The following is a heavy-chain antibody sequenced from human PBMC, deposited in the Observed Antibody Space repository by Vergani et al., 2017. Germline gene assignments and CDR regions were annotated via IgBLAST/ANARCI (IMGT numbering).Heavy chain of an antibody. CDR3: AKEMTIFGVITTGFDY. CDR1: GFTFSSYA. V-gene: IGHV3-23*01. CDR2: ISGSGGST. D-gene: IGHD3-3*01. J-gene: IGHJ4*02. Sequence: EVQLLESGGGLVQRGGSLRLSCAASGFTFSSYAMSWVRQAPGKGLEWVSTISGSGGSTFYADSVKGRFTISRDNSKNTLNLQMSSLRAEDTAVYYCAKEMTIFGVITTGFDYWGQGTLVTVSS.